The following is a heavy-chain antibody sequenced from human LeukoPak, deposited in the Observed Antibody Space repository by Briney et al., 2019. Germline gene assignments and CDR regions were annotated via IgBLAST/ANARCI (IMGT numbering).Heavy chain of an antibody. CDR3: AKEKSSYYYDSSGYWTFDY. J-gene: IGHJ4*02. Sequence: MSGGSLRLSCAASGFTFSSYSMNWVRQAPGKGLEWVSSISSSSSYIYYADSVKGRFTISRDNSKNTLYLQMNSLRAEDTAVYYCAKEKSSYYYDSSGYWTFDYWGQGTLVTVSS. CDR2: ISSSSSYI. V-gene: IGHV3-21*01. D-gene: IGHD3-22*01. CDR1: GFTFSSYS.